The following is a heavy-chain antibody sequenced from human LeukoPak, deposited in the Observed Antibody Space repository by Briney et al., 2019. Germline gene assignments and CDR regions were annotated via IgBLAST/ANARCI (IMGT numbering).Heavy chain of an antibody. CDR2: IRSDGSGE. CDR3: ATDFAWSFDY. V-gene: IGHV3-30*02. Sequence: GGSLRLSCAASGFTFSSYGMHWVRQAPGKGLEWVTFIRSDGSGEYYADSVKGRFTISRDNSKNTLNLQMNSLRAEDTAVYYCATDFAWSFDYWGQGSVVTVSS. J-gene: IGHJ4*02. CDR1: GFTFSSYG. D-gene: IGHD3-3*01.